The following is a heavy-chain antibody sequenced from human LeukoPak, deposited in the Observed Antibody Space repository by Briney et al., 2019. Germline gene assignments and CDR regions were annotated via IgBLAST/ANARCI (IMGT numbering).Heavy chain of an antibody. J-gene: IGHJ5*02. Sequence: PSETLSLTCAVYGGSFSGYYWSWIRQPPGKGLEWIGEINHSGSTNYNPSLKSRVTISVDTSKNQFSLKLSSVTAADTAVYYCARVYPYSSRTTKVPWFDPWGQGTLVTVSS. CDR3: ARVYPYSSRTTKVPWFDP. D-gene: IGHD6-13*01. CDR1: GGSFSGYY. CDR2: INHSGST. V-gene: IGHV4-34*01.